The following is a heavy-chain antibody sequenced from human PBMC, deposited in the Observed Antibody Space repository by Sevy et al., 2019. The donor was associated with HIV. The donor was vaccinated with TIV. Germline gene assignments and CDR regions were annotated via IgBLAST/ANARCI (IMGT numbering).Heavy chain of an antibody. CDR1: GGSVSSGSYY. Sequence: HSETLSLTCTVSGGSVSSGSYYWSWIRQPPGKGLEWIGYISYSGSTNYNPSLKSRVTISVDTSKNQFSLKLSSVTAADTAVYYCAKGADGYNYVDYWGQRTLVTVSS. CDR2: ISYSGST. CDR3: AKGADGYNYVDY. J-gene: IGHJ4*02. D-gene: IGHD5-12*01. V-gene: IGHV4-61*01.